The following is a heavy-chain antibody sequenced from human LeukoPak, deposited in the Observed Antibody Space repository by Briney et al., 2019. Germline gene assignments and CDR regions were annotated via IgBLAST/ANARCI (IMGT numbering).Heavy chain of an antibody. CDR2: IYHVDSDT. CDR1: GYSFTSYW. CDR3: ATQGATGRFDY. J-gene: IGHJ4*02. Sequence: GMSLKISCKGSGYSFTSYWIGWVRQMPGKGLEIMGIIYHVDSDTRYSPSFQGQVTISADKSISTAYLQWSILKASDTAMYYCATQGATGRFDYWGQGTLATVSS. V-gene: IGHV5-51*01. D-gene: IGHD5-12*01.